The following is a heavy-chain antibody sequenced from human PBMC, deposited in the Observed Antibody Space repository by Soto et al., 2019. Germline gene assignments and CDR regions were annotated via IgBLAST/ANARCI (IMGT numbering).Heavy chain of an antibody. CDR1: GFTFSSYA. CDR3: ARGGPYQLLSDFDY. J-gene: IGHJ4*02. V-gene: IGHV3-64*01. D-gene: IGHD2-2*01. CDR2: ISNNGVST. Sequence: GRSLRLSCAASGFTFSSYAMSWVRQAPGKGLEYVSAISNNGVSTYYANSVKGRFIISRDNSKNTLYLQMGSLRAEDMAVYYCARGGPYQLLSDFDYWGQGTLVTVSS.